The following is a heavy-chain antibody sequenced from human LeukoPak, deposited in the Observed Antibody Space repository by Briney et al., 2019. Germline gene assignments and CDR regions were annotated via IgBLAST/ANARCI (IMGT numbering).Heavy chain of an antibody. Sequence: GGSLRLSCTGSGFTLGSHDMHWVRQTTGEGLEWVAAIASGFQTFYAGSVKGRLTVSREDAENSLYLQMNSLTAGDTAVYYCVREARGYHYTYFDYWGQGSLVTVSS. J-gene: IGHJ4*02. CDR1: GFTLGSHD. CDR3: VREARGYHYTYFDY. CDR2: IASGFQT. D-gene: IGHD5-18*01. V-gene: IGHV3-13*01.